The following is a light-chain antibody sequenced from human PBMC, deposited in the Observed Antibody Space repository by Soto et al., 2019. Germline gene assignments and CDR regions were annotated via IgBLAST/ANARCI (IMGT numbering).Light chain of an antibody. CDR3: QSYDSTLRSSV. Sequence: QSVLTQPPSVSGAPGQRVTISCTGSSSNIGADYDVHWYQQLPGTAPKLLIYGTTNRPSGVPDRFSGSKSGTSASLAVTGLQAEDEADYYCQSYDSTLRSSVFGGGTKLTVL. V-gene: IGLV1-40*01. CDR2: GTT. J-gene: IGLJ2*01. CDR1: SSNIGADYD.